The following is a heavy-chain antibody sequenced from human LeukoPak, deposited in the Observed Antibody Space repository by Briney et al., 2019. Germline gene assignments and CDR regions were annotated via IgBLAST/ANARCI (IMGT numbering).Heavy chain of an antibody. V-gene: IGHV2-5*02. D-gene: IGHD3-10*01. CDR2: IYWDDDK. CDR1: GFSLSTSGVG. J-gene: IGHJ5*02. CDR3: ALRRLDLWFGEKKKAVNWFDP. Sequence: SGPTLVNPTQTLTLTCTFSGFSLSTSGVGVGWIRQPPGKALEWLALIYWDDDKRYSPSLRSRLTITKDTPKNQVVLTMTTMYPVDTATYYCALRRLDLWFGEKKKAVNWFDPWGQGTLVTVSS.